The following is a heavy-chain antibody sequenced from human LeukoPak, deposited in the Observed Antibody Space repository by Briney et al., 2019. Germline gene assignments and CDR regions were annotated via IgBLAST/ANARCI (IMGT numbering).Heavy chain of an antibody. CDR1: GFTFSSYA. V-gene: IGHV3-30-3*01. CDR3: ARDLEGQLVLGLDY. J-gene: IGHJ4*02. CDR2: ISYDGSNK. Sequence: PGGSLRLSCAASGFTFSSYAMHWFRQAPGKGLEWVAVISYDGSNKYYADSVKGRFTISRDNSKNTLYLQMNSLRAEDTAVYYCARDLEGQLVLGLDYWGQGTLVTVSS. D-gene: IGHD6-6*01.